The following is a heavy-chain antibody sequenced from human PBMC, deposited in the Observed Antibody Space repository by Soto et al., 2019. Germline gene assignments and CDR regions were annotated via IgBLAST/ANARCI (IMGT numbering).Heavy chain of an antibody. Sequence: ASVKVSCKASGGTFSSYTISWVRQAPGQGLEWMGRIIPILGIANYAQKFQGRVTITADKSTSTAYMELSSLRAEDTAVYYCAKEREPPWHPSYSSSPDYWGQGTLVTVSS. J-gene: IGHJ4*02. V-gene: IGHV1-69*04. CDR2: IIPILGIA. CDR1: GGTFSSYT. D-gene: IGHD6-6*01. CDR3: AKEREPPWHPSYSSSPDY.